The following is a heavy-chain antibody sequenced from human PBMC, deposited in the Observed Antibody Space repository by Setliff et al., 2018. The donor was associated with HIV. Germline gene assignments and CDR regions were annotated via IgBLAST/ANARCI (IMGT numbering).Heavy chain of an antibody. D-gene: IGHD3-10*01. CDR1: GGSFSSGSYY. Sequence: PSETLSLTCTVSGGSFSSGSYYWSWIRQSAGKGLERIGRIYTSGSTNYNPSLKSRVTISVDTSKNQFSLKLSSVTAADTAVYYCARDWVTRSNYYGSGSPWYFDFWGRGILVTVSS. CDR2: IYTSGST. J-gene: IGHJ2*01. V-gene: IGHV4-61*02. CDR3: ARDWVTRSNYYGSGSPWYFDF.